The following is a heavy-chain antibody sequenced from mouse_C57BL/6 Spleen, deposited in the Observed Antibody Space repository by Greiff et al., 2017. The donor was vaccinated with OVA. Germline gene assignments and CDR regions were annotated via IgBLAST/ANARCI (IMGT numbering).Heavy chain of an antibody. D-gene: IGHD2-4*01. J-gene: IGHJ1*03. CDR3: ARRGEYDYDGYFDV. Sequence: QVQLKESGAELVRPGASVKLSCKASGYTFTDYYINWVKQRPGQGLAWIARIYPGSGNTYYNEKFKGKATLTAEQSSSTAYMQISSLTSEDSAVYFCARRGEYDYDGYFDVWGTGTTVTVSS. V-gene: IGHV1-76*01. CDR2: IYPGSGNT. CDR1: GYTFTDYY.